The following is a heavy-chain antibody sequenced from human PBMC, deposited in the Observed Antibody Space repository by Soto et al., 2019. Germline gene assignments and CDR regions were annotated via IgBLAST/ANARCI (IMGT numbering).Heavy chain of an antibody. CDR1: GGSISSSNW. V-gene: IGHV4-4*02. CDR3: ARDQGATYYYDSSGPFARGMDV. D-gene: IGHD3-22*01. CDR2: IYHSGST. Sequence: SETLYLTCAVSGGSISSSNWWSWVRQPPGKGLEWIGEIYHSGSTNYNPSLKSRVTISVDKSKNQFSLKLSSVTAADTAVYYCARDQGATYYYDSSGPFARGMDVWGQGTTVTVSS. J-gene: IGHJ6*02.